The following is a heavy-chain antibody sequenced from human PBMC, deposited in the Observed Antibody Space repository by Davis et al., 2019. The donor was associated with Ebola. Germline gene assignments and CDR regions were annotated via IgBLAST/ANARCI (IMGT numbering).Heavy chain of an antibody. J-gene: IGHJ6*04. CDR1: GGSISSYY. CDR2: IYYSGST. D-gene: IGHD2-21*02. Sequence: SETLSLTCTVSGGSISSYYWSWIRQPPGKGLEWIGYIYYSGSTNYNPSLKSRVTISVDTSKNQFSLKLSSVTAADTAVYYCARGRITMLVVVTASYYYAVDVWGKGTTVTVSS. V-gene: IGHV4-59*08. CDR3: ARGRITMLVVVTASYYYAVDV.